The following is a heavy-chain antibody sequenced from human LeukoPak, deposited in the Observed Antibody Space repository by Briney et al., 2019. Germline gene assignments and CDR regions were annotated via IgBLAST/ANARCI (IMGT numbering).Heavy chain of an antibody. CDR1: GYTFTSYG. V-gene: IGHV1-18*01. J-gene: IGHJ4*02. Sequence: ASVKVSCKASGYTFTSYGISWVRQAPGQGLEWMGWISAYNGNTNYAQKLQGRVTMTTDTSTSTAYMELRSLRSDDTAVYYCARDQRPITMVRGVPNDYWGQGTLVTVSS. CDR2: ISAYNGNT. D-gene: IGHD3-10*01. CDR3: ARDQRPITMVRGVPNDY.